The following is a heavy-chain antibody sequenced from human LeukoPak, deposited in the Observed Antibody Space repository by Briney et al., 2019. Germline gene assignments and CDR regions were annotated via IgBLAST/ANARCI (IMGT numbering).Heavy chain of an antibody. Sequence: GRSLRLSCAASGFTFSSYAMHWVRQAPGKGLEWVAVISYDGSNKYYADSVKGRFTISRDNSKNTLYRQMNSLRAEDTAVYYCARDSGYSGSYYIFGGFGYWGQGTLVTVSS. CDR3: ARDSGYSGSYYIFGGFGY. D-gene: IGHD1-26*01. J-gene: IGHJ4*02. CDR2: ISYDGSNK. V-gene: IGHV3-30*01. CDR1: GFTFSSYA.